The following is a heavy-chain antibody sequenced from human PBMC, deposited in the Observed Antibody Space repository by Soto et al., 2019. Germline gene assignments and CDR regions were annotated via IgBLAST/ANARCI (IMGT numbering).Heavy chain of an antibody. CDR1: GGSLIGYY. CDR2: INHSGST. CDR3: ARGPGYRGPYFDY. D-gene: IGHD3-10*01. Sequence: ETLSITAADDGGSLIGYYCSWIRQPPGKGLEWIGEINHSGSTNYNPSLKSRVTISVDTSKNQFSTKMSSVTAADTAVYYCARGPGYRGPYFDYWGKGAQV. V-gene: IGHV4-34*01. J-gene: IGHJ4*02.